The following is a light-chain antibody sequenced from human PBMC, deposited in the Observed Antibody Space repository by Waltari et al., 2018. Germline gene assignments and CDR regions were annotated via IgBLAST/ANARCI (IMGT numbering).Light chain of an antibody. CDR3: QQYQVYSVLT. V-gene: IGKV1-5*03. CDR1: QSIGTS. Sequence: GARVTITCRASQSIGTSLAWYQQKAGKAPKLLVYEASTLESGVPSTFTGSGPGTEFTLTISSLQPDDLATYYCQQYQVYSVLTFGGGTKVEIK. J-gene: IGKJ4*01. CDR2: EAS.